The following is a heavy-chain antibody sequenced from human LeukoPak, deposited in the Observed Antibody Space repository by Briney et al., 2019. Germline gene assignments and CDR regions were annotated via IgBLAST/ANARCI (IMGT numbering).Heavy chain of an antibody. CDR2: ISGSGTST. Sequence: GGSLRLSCAASGFTFSSYGMNWVRQAPGKGLEWVSVISGSGTSTYYADSVKGRFTISRDNSRNTLYLQMNSLRAEDTAVYYCARVGYSSGWYYFDYWGQGTLVTVSS. V-gene: IGHV3-23*01. D-gene: IGHD6-19*01. CDR1: GFTFSSYG. CDR3: ARVGYSSGWYYFDY. J-gene: IGHJ4*02.